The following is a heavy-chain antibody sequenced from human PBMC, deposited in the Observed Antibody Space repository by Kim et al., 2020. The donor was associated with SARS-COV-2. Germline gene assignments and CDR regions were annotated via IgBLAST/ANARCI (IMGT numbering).Heavy chain of an antibody. CDR1: GGTFSSYA. CDR3: GVGATSGIGYGMDV. J-gene: IGHJ6*02. D-gene: IGHD1-26*01. CDR2: IIPILDIA. Sequence: SVKVSCKASGGTFSSYAISWVRQAPGQGLEWMGRIIPILDIANYAQKFQGRVTITADKSTSTAYMELSSLRSEDTAVYYCGVGATSGIGYGMDVWGQGTTVTVSS. V-gene: IGHV1-69*04.